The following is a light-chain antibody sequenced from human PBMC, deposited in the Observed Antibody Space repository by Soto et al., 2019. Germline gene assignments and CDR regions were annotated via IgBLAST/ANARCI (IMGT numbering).Light chain of an antibody. J-gene: IGKJ4*01. CDR3: QQYNDWPLT. Sequence: EKVVTQVPAALVFSSGERATLSFRASQSVNSNLAWYQRKPGQAPRLLPYGASTRATGIPARFSGSASGTEFTLTISSLQSEDSAVYYCQQYNDWPLTFGGGTKV. CDR2: GAS. CDR1: QSVNSN. V-gene: IGKV3-15*01.